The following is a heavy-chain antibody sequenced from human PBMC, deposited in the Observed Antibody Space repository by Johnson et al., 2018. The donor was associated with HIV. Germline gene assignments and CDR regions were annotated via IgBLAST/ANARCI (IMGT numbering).Heavy chain of an antibody. CDR1: GFTLSSYG. Sequence: QVQLVESGGGVVQPGRSLRLSCAASGFTLSSYGMHWVRQAPGKGLEWVAVMWYDGSNKYYADSVKGRFTISRDNSKNTLYLQMSSLSAEDTAVYYCARYRAPFDDAFDIWGQGTMVTVSS. J-gene: IGHJ3*02. CDR2: MWYDGSNK. D-gene: IGHD1-26*01. V-gene: IGHV3-33*01. CDR3: ARYRAPFDDAFDI.